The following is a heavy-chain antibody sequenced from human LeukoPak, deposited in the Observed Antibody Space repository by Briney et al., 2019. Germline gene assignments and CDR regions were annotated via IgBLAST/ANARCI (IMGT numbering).Heavy chain of an antibody. J-gene: IGHJ4*02. Sequence: GGSLRLSCAASGFTFDDYAMHWVRQAPGKGLEWVAVILYDGSKKYYADSVKGRFTISRDNSKNTLYLQMDSLRTEDTAVYYCARTSGYDLVDYWGQGSLVTVSS. CDR3: ARTSGYDLVDY. CDR1: GFTFDDYA. D-gene: IGHD5-12*01. V-gene: IGHV3-30*04. CDR2: ILYDGSKK.